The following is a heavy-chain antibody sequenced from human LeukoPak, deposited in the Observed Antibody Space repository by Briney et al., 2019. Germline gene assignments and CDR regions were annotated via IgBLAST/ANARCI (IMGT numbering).Heavy chain of an antibody. D-gene: IGHD3-10*01. CDR2: IYYSGST. CDR3: ARGSPMLRGRPFDY. CDR1: GGSFSGYY. Sequence: SETLSLTCAVSGGSFSGYYWSWIRQPPGKGLEWIGSIYYSGSTYYNPSLKSRVTISVDTSKNQFSLKLSSVTAADTAVYYCARGSPMLRGRPFDYWGQGTLVTVSS. V-gene: IGHV4-34*01. J-gene: IGHJ4*02.